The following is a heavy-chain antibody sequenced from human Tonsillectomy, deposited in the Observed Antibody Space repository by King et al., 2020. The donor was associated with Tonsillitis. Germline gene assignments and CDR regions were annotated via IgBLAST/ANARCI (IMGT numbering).Heavy chain of an antibody. J-gene: IGHJ2*01. Sequence: VQLVESGGGLVKPGGSLRLSCAASGFTFSSYSMNWVRQAPGKGLEWVSSISSTSTYIYYADSVKGRFTISRDNAKNSLYLQMNSLRAEDTAVYYCARDGRGDCSFDLWGRGTLVTVSS. CDR1: GFTFSSYS. V-gene: IGHV3-21*01. D-gene: IGHD1-26*01. CDR2: ISSTSTYI. CDR3: ARDGRGDCSFDL.